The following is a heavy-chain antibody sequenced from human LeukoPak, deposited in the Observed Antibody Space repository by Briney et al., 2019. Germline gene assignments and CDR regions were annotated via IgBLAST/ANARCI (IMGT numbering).Heavy chain of an antibody. CDR3: ATLVATTRFDY. V-gene: IGHV3-7*01. D-gene: IGHD5-12*01. CDR1: GFTFSSYS. CDR2: IKQDGSEK. J-gene: IGHJ4*02. Sequence: GGSLRLSCAASGFTFSSYSMNWVRQAPGKGLEWVANIKQDGSEKYYVDSVKGRFTISRDNAKNSLYLQMSSLRADDMAVYYCATLVATTRFDYWGQGTLVTVSS.